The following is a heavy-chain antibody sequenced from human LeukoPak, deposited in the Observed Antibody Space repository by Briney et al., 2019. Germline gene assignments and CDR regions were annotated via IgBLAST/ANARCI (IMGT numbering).Heavy chain of an antibody. V-gene: IGHV3-7*01. D-gene: IGHD2-2*01. CDR3: ARGLDCSSTSCYGLYAFDI. CDR2: IKQDGSEK. Sequence: TGGSLRLSCAASGFTLSYYWMSWVRQAPGKGLEWVANIKQDGSEKYYVDSVKGRFTISRDNAKNSLYLQMNSLRAEDTAVYYCARGLDCSSTSCYGLYAFDIWGQGTMVTVSS. CDR1: GFTLSYYW. J-gene: IGHJ3*02.